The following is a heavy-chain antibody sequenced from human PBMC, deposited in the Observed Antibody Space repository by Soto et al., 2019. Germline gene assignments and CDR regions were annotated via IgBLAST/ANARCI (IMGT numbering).Heavy chain of an antibody. Sequence: SETLSLTCTVSGGSISSYYWSWIRQPPGKGLEWIGFIYYSGSTNYNPSLESRVTMSIDTSKNLFYLRLSSVTAADTAVYYCARDQVGIGTFDYWGQGTLVNVSS. CDR3: ARDQVGIGTFDY. D-gene: IGHD1-26*01. J-gene: IGHJ4*02. CDR1: GGSISSYY. V-gene: IGHV4-59*01. CDR2: IYYSGST.